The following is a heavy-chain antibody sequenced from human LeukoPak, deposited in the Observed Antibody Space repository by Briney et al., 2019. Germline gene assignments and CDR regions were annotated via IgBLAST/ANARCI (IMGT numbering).Heavy chain of an antibody. CDR3: AKGSVGNADFAS. D-gene: IGHD6-25*01. J-gene: IGHJ4*02. CDR2: IIASGTT. CDR1: GFTFSSFS. V-gene: IGHV3-23*01. Sequence: GRSLRLSCAASGFTFSSFSMTWVRQAPGKGLEWVSSIIASGTTYYADSVKGRFTISRDSFRGTLFLQMDSLRVEDTAVYFCAKGSVGNADFASWGQGALVTVSS.